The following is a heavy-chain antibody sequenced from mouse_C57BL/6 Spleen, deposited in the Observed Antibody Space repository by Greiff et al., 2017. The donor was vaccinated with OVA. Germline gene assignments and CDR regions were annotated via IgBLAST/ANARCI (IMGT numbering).Heavy chain of an antibody. CDR3: ARYLYGSSPYFDY. CDR1: GYTFTSYW. V-gene: IGHV1-64*01. CDR2: INPNSGST. Sequence: QVQLQQPGAELVKPGASVKLSCKASGYTFTSYWMLWVKQRPGQGLEWIGMINPNSGSTNYNEKFKSKATLTVDKSSSTAYMQLRSLTSEDSAVYYCARYLYGSSPYFDYWGQGTTLTVSS. D-gene: IGHD1-1*01. J-gene: IGHJ2*01.